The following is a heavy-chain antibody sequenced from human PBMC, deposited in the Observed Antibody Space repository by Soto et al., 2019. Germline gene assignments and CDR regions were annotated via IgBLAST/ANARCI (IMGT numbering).Heavy chain of an antibody. CDR2: IYYSGGT. CDR3: ARTGGSLGDAFDI. J-gene: IGHJ3*02. CDR1: GGSVSSGSYY. D-gene: IGHD1-26*01. V-gene: IGHV4-61*01. Sequence: QVQLQESGPGLVKPSETLSLTCTVSGGSVSSGSYYWSWIRQPPGKVLEWIGYIYYSGGTNYNPPLKSRVTISVDTSKNQFSLKLSSVTAADTAVYYCARTGGSLGDAFDIWGQGTMVTVSS.